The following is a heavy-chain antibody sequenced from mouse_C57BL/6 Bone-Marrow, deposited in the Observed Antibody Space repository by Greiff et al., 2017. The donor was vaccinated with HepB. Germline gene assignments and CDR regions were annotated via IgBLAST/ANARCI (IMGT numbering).Heavy chain of an antibody. Sequence: VKVVESGAELARPGASVKLSCKASGYTFTSYGISWVKQRTGQGLEWIGEIYPRSGNTYYNEKFKGEATLTADKSSSTAYMELRSLTSEDSAVYFCARGIYRTFDYWGQGTTLTVSS. CDR2: IYPRSGNT. V-gene: IGHV1-81*01. J-gene: IGHJ2*01. CDR1: GYTFTSYG. D-gene: IGHD2-14*01. CDR3: ARGIYRTFDY.